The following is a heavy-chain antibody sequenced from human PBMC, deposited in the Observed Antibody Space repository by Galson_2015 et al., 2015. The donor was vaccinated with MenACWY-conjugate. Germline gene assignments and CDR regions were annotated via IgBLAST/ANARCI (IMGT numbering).Heavy chain of an antibody. CDR3: ARENPYYTSTTAYPFDY. Sequence: SETLSLTCSVSGGSINNYYWSWIRQPPGKGLEWIGNIYYSGRTNYNPSLKSRVTISVDTSKNQFSLTLNSVTTADSAVYYCARENPYYTSTTAYPFDYWGQGTMVTVSS. CDR1: GGSINNYY. J-gene: IGHJ3*01. CDR2: IYYSGRT. D-gene: IGHD3-3*01. V-gene: IGHV4-59*01.